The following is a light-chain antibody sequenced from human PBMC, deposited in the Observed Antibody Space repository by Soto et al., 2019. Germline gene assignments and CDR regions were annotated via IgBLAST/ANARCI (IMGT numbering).Light chain of an antibody. J-gene: IGLJ2*01. CDR1: SSDVGGYNY. V-gene: IGLV2-11*01. CDR3: CSYAGSDTLI. CDR2: DVS. Sequence: QSVLTQPRSVSGSPGQSVTISCTGTSSDVGGYNYVSWYQHHPGKSPKFMIYDVSKRPSGVPDRFSGSKSGNTASLTISGLQAEDEADYYCCSYAGSDTLIFGGGTQLTVL.